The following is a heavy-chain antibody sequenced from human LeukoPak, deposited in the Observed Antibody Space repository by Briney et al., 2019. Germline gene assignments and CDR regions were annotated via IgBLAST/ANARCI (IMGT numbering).Heavy chain of an antibody. D-gene: IGHD5-12*01. CDR3: ARGYSGYAY. V-gene: IGHV3-7*03. CDR2: IKQDGSDK. CDR1: GFTFTIFW. J-gene: IGHJ4*02. Sequence: GGSLRLSCAASGFTFTIFWMGWVRQAPGKGLEWVANIKQDGSDKYYVDSVKGRFTISRDNAKNSLYLQMNSLRAEDTALYYCARGYSGYAYWGQGTLVTVSS.